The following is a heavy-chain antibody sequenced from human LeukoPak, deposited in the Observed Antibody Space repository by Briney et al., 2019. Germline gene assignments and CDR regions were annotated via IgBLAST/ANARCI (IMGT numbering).Heavy chain of an antibody. CDR3: AKDVTIAAAGTFDY. Sequence: GGSLRLSCAASGFTFSSYAMTWVRQAPGKGLEWVSYISSSGSTIYYADSVKGRFTISRDNSKTTLYLQMNSLRAEDTAVYYCAKDVTIAAAGTFDYWGQGTLVTVSS. D-gene: IGHD6-13*01. V-gene: IGHV3-23*01. CDR2: ISSSGSTI. CDR1: GFTFSSYA. J-gene: IGHJ4*02.